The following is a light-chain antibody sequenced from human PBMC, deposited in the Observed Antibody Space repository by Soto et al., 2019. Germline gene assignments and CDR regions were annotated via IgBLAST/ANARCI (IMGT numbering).Light chain of an antibody. CDR3: LQHNSYPLT. Sequence: DIQVSQSPSTLSASVGDRVTITCRASQSISSWLAWYQQKPGKAPKRLIYAASSLQSGVPSRFSGSGSGTEFTLTISSLQPEDFATYYCLQHNSYPLTFGQGTRLEIK. CDR2: AAS. J-gene: IGKJ5*01. V-gene: IGKV1-5*01. CDR1: QSISSW.